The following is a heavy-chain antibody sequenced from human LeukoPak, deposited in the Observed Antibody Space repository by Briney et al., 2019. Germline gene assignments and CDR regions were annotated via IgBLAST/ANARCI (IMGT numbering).Heavy chain of an antibody. Sequence: PGGSLRLSCVASGFAFATYGMHWVRQPPGKGLQWLAFLRYDGSNEIYADSVKGRFTISRDNSKNTLYLQMNSLRAEDTAVYYCARARYYFDYWGQGTLVTVSS. CDR3: ARARYYFDY. J-gene: IGHJ4*02. CDR2: LRYDGSNE. V-gene: IGHV3-30*02. CDR1: GFAFATYG. D-gene: IGHD5-24*01.